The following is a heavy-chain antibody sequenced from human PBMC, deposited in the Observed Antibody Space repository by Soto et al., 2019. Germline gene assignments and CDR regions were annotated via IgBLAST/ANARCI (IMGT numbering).Heavy chain of an antibody. V-gene: IGHV3-11*01. D-gene: IGHD6-25*01. CDR3: SRGGYPKNGGFDF. J-gene: IGHJ4*02. CDR1: GFTLNDYY. Sequence: QVHLVESGGGLVKPGGSLRLSCVASGFTLNDYYVSWIRQAPGKGLEWISYISSSGSTIYYADSVKGRFTVSREHANNSVILQINSLRGEDTAMYFCSRGGYPKNGGFDFWGQGTLVTVSS. CDR2: ISSSGSTI.